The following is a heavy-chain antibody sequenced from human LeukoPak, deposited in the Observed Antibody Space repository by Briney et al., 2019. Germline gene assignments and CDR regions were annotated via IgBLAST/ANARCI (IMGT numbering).Heavy chain of an antibody. V-gene: IGHV3-23*01. D-gene: IGHD3-22*01. J-gene: IGHJ4*02. CDR3: XKGDYYDSSGPWGY. CDR2: ISGSGGST. Sequence: GSLRLSCAASGXTFSXYAXTWVXXAPXXGLEWVSAISGSGGSTYYXDSVKGRFTISRDNSKNTLYLQMNSLRAEDTAVYYCXKGDYYDSSGPWGYWGQGTLVTVSS. CDR1: GXTFSXYA.